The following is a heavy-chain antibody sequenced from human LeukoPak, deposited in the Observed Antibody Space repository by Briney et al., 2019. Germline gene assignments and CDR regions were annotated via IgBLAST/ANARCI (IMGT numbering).Heavy chain of an antibody. D-gene: IGHD2-2*01. V-gene: IGHV3-48*01. J-gene: IGHJ3*02. CDR1: EFTFSSYS. CDR3: ARDLVVPAAIQGYDAFDI. Sequence: GGSLRLSCAASEFTFSSYSMNWVRQAPGKGLEWVSYISSSSSTIYYADSVKGRFTISRDNAKNSLYLQMNSLRAEDTAVYYCARDLVVPAAIQGYDAFDIWGQGTMVTVSS. CDR2: ISSSSSTI.